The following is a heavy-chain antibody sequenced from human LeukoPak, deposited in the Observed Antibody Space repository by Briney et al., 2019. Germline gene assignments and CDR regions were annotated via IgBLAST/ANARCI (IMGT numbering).Heavy chain of an antibody. CDR1: GFTFSSYA. CDR3: ARDAIVDTILPRAIEAYNWIDP. V-gene: IGHV3-30*04. J-gene: IGHJ5*02. D-gene: IGHD5-12*01. CDR2: ISYDGSNK. Sequence: GRSLRLSCAASGFTFSSYAMHWVRQAPGKGLEWVAVISYDGSNKYYADSVKGRFTISRDNSKNTLYLQMNSLRAEDTAVYYCARDAIVDTILPRAIEAYNWIDPWGQGTLVTVSS.